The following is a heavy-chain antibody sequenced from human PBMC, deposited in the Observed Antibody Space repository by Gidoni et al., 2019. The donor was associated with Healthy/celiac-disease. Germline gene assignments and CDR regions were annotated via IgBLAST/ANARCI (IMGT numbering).Heavy chain of an antibody. CDR2: INHSGST. V-gene: IGHV4-34*01. D-gene: IGHD1-1*01. CDR1: GGSFSGYY. CDR3: ARVKGGTYYYYYGMDV. Sequence: SSAVYGGSFSGYYWSWIRQPPGKGLEWIGEINHSGSTNYNPSLKSRVTISVDTSKNQFSLKLSSVTAADTAVYYCARVKGGTYYYYYGMDVWGQGTTVTVSS. J-gene: IGHJ6*02.